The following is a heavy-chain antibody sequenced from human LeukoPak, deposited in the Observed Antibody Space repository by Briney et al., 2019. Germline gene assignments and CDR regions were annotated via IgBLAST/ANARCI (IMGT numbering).Heavy chain of an antibody. V-gene: IGHV4-4*02. D-gene: IGHD2-15*01. CDR2: FYLTDQT. Sequence: PSGSLSLTCGVSGVSITSTHWRSWGRQPPGQGLEWIDEFYLTDQTNYNPSLIGRFIMSLDESRNQLSLHLTSLSAADTAMYYCTRDRGPYSPFGYWGEGTLVVAPS. CDR3: TRDRGPYSPFGY. CDR1: GVSITSTHW. J-gene: IGHJ4*02.